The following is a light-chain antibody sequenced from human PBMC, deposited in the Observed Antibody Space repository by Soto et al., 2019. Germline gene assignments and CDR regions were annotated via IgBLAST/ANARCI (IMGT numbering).Light chain of an antibody. CDR3: SSYAGSNNYVV. CDR2: DVS. CDR1: SSDVGGYNY. V-gene: IGLV2-14*01. Sequence: QSALTQPASVSGSPGQSITISCTGTSSDVGGYNYVSWYQQHPGRAPKVMIYDVSSRPSGVSNRFSGSKSGNTASLTISGLQAEDEADYYCSSYAGSNNYVVFGGGTKLTVL. J-gene: IGLJ2*01.